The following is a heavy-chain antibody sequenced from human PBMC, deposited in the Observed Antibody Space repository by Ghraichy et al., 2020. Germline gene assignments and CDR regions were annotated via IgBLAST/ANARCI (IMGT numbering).Heavy chain of an antibody. J-gene: IGHJ4*02. D-gene: IGHD2-21*02. V-gene: IGHV3-53*01. CDR1: GFTVSSNY. CDR2: IYSGGST. Sequence: GDLNISCAASGFTVSSNYMSWVRQAPGKGLEWVSVIYSGGSTYYADSVKGRFTISRDNSKNTLYLQMNSLRAEDTAVYYCARGGKGVTPVDYWGQGTLVTVSS. CDR3: ARGGKGVTPVDY.